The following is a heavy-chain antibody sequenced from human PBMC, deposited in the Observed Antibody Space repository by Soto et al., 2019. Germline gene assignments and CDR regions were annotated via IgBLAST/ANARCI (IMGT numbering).Heavy chain of an antibody. CDR3: ARERTSGLGY. V-gene: IGHV1-18*01. CDR1: GYSFTSYG. Sequence: GASVKVSCKTSGYSFTSYGISWVRQAPGQGLEWMGWISGYNGNTHYAQKFQGRVSMTTDTSTSTAYMELRSLRSDDTAVYYCARERTSGLGYWGQGTLVTVSS. J-gene: IGHJ4*02. CDR2: ISGYNGNT. D-gene: IGHD3-22*01.